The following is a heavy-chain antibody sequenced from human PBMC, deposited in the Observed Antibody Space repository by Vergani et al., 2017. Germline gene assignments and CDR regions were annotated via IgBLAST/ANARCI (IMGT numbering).Heavy chain of an antibody. V-gene: IGHV4-59*11. Sequence: QVQLQESGPGLVKSSETLSLPCSVSFDSIRNLYCHWIRQPPGKGLEWIGSIHYSENTNYNPSLKTRVTISVDTSKNQFSLTLTSVTAADTAVYYCASDTHSGQRADRWGQGILVTVTS. J-gene: IGHJ5*02. D-gene: IGHD6-19*01. CDR2: IHYSENT. CDR3: ASDTHSGQRADR. CDR1: FDSIRNLY.